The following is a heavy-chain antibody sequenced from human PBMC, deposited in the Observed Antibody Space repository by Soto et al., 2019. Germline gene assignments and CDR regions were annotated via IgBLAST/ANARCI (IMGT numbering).Heavy chain of an antibody. V-gene: IGHV4-31*03. Sequence: SETLSLTCTVSGGSVSSGGYYWSWIRRHPGKGLEWIGYIYYSGSTYYNPSLKSRVTISVDTSKNQFSLKLSSVTAADTAVYYCARAPYCGGDCFDFYDYWGQGTLVTVSS. CDR3: ARAPYCGGDCFDFYDY. D-gene: IGHD2-21*02. J-gene: IGHJ4*02. CDR2: IYYSGST. CDR1: GGSVSSGGYY.